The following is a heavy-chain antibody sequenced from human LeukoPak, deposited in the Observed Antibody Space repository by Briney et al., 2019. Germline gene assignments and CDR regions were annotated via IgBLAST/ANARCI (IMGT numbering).Heavy chain of an antibody. J-gene: IGHJ3*02. Sequence: PGGSLRLSCAASGFTFSSYAMSWVRQAPGKGLEWVSAISGSGGSTYYADSVKGRFTISRDNSKNTLYLQMNSLRAEDTAAYYCAKDGPYYDFWSGYYPPAPDAFDIWGQGTMVTVSS. CDR3: AKDGPYYDFWSGYYPPAPDAFDI. D-gene: IGHD3-3*01. CDR2: ISGSGGST. CDR1: GFTFSSYA. V-gene: IGHV3-23*01.